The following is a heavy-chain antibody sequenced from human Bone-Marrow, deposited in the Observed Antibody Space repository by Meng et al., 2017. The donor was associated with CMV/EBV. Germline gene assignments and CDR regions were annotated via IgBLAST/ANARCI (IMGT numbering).Heavy chain of an antibody. D-gene: IGHD3-22*01. J-gene: IGHJ4*02. CDR2: IYYSGST. CDR3: ARGDSSGFHPSSYYFDY. Sequence: LQLQESGPVLVNPSATLSLTCPVSGGSISSSSYYWGWIRQPPGQGLEWIVSIYYSGSTYYNPSLKSRVTISVDTSKNTLYLQMNSLRAEDTAVYYCARGDSSGFHPSSYYFDYWGQGTLVTVSS. V-gene: IGHV4-39*07. CDR1: GGSISSSSYY.